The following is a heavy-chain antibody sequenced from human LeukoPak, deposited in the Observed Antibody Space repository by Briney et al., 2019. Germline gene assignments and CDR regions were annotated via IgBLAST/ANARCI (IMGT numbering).Heavy chain of an antibody. CDR3: ARESPYGMDV. J-gene: IGHJ6*04. CDR2: IYYSGSA. V-gene: IGHV4-61*01. CDR1: GGSFSSGSYY. Sequence: SETLSLTCTVSGGSFSSGSYYWSWIRQPPGTGLEWIGYIYYSGSANYNPSLKSRVTISVDTSKNQFSLKLSSVTAADTAVYYCARESPYGMDVWGKGTTVTVSS.